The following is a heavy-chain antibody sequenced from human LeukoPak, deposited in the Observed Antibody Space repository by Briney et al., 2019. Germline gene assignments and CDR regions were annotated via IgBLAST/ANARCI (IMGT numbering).Heavy chain of an antibody. CDR2: IIPIFGTA. J-gene: IGHJ6*03. D-gene: IGHD4-17*01. CDR1: GGTFSSYA. CDR3: ARTGPYDYYYYYYMDV. Sequence: SVKVSCKASGGTFSSYAISWVRQAPGQGLEWMGGIIPIFGTANYTQKFQGRVTITTDESTSTAYMELSSLRSEDTAVYYCARTGPYDYYYYYYMDVWGKGTTVTVSS. V-gene: IGHV1-69*05.